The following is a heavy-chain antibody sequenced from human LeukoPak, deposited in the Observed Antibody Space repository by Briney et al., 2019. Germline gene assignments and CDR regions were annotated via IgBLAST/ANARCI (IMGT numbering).Heavy chain of an antibody. CDR1: GFTFSSYS. D-gene: IGHD3-10*01. Sequence: GGSLRLSCAASGFTFSSYSMNWVRQAPGKGLEWVSSISSSSSYIYYADSVKGRFTISRDNAKNSLYLQMNSLRAEDTAVYYCARGHMVRGVITYPDWFDPWGQGTLVTVSS. V-gene: IGHV3-21*01. CDR2: ISSSSSYI. J-gene: IGHJ5*02. CDR3: ARGHMVRGVITYPDWFDP.